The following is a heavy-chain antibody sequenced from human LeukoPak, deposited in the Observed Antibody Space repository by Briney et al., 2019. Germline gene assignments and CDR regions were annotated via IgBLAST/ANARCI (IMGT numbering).Heavy chain of an antibody. CDR2: ISNDESTI. Sequence: GGSLRLSCAASGFSFSSHWMHWVRQAPGKGPVWVSLISNDESTIIYADSVKGRFTISRDNAKNTLYLQMSSLRAEDTAVYYCARDVGTWGQGTLVTVFS. CDR1: GFSFSSHW. V-gene: IGHV3-74*01. D-gene: IGHD7-27*01. CDR3: ARDVGT. J-gene: IGHJ5*02.